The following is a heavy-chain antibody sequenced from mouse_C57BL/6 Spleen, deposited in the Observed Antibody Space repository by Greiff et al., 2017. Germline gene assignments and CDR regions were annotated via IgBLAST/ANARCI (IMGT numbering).Heavy chain of an antibody. CDR1: GFSFNTYA. CDR3: VRYGNPYYAMDY. J-gene: IGHJ4*01. CDR2: IRSKSNNYAT. V-gene: IGHV10-1*01. D-gene: IGHD2-1*01. Sequence: EVQLVESGGGLVQPKGSLKLSCAASGFSFNTYAMNWVRQAPGKGLEWVARIRSKSNNYATYYADSVKDRFTISRDDSESMLYLQMNNLKTEDTAMYYCVRYGNPYYAMDYWGQGTSVTVSS.